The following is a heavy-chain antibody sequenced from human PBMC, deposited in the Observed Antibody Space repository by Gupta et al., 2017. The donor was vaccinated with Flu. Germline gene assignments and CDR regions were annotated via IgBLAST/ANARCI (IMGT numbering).Heavy chain of an antibody. Sequence: RSDECYRSWIRQHPGKNLELIGSMYQSGNTHYNPSLKRRVTMSVDTSKNQLSLKLSSVTAADTAVYYWATDRDSRWFFTRGQGALVAVSS. V-gene: IGHV4-31*02. D-gene: IGHD2-21*02. J-gene: IGHJ5*02. CDR1: RSDECY. CDR3: ATDRDSRWFFT. CDR2: MYQSGNT.